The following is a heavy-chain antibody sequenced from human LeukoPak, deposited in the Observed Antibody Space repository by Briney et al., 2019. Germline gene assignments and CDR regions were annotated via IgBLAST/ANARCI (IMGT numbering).Heavy chain of an antibody. CDR3: ARGYNNNWPNRYFDL. D-gene: IGHD1-1*01. Sequence: PGGSLRLSCAASGFTFSTYWMNWVRLAPGKGLEWVANINQDESKKYYVDSVRGRFTISRDNAKNSLSLQMNSLRAEDTAVYYCARGYNNNWPNRYFDLWGRGTLVTVSS. CDR2: INQDESKK. J-gene: IGHJ2*01. CDR1: GFTFSTYW. V-gene: IGHV3-7*03.